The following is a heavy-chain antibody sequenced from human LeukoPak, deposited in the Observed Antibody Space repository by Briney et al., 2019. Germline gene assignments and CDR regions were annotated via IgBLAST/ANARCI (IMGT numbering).Heavy chain of an antibody. Sequence: GGSLRLSCVGSGFIFSSYRMNWVRQAPGKGLEWVANIKQDGSQKVYVDSVRDRFTISRDNAKNSLYLQMNSLRAEDTAVYYCARDPMGAMTLDYWGQGTLVTVSS. CDR3: ARDPMGAMTLDY. D-gene: IGHD1-26*01. J-gene: IGHJ4*02. CDR2: IKQDGSQK. CDR1: GFIFSSYR. V-gene: IGHV3-7*01.